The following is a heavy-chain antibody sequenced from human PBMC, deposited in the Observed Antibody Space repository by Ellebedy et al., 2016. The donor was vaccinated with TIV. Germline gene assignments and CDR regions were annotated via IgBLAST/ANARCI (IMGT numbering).Heavy chain of an antibody. Sequence: SLKISXAASGFTFDDYAMHWVRQAPGKGLEWVSGISWNSGSIGYADSVKGRFTISRDNAKNSLYLQMNSLRAEDTALYYCANLFALAGASWGQGTLVTVSS. V-gene: IGHV3-9*01. CDR3: ANLFALAGAS. CDR2: ISWNSGSI. D-gene: IGHD4/OR15-4a*01. J-gene: IGHJ1*01. CDR1: GFTFDDYA.